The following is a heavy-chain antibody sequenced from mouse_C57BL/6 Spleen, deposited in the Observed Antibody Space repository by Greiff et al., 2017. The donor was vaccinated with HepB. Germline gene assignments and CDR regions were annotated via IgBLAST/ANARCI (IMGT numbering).Heavy chain of an antibody. V-gene: IGHV1-80*01. CDR3: ARLITTVVATNAMDY. J-gene: IGHJ4*01. Sequence: QVQLQQSGAELVKPGASVKISCKASGYAFSSYWMNWVKQRPGKGLEWIGQIYPGDGDTNYNGKFKGKATLTADKSSSTAYMQLSSLTSEDSAVYFCARLITTVVATNAMDYWGQGTSVTVSS. CDR2: IYPGDGDT. D-gene: IGHD1-1*01. CDR1: GYAFSSYW.